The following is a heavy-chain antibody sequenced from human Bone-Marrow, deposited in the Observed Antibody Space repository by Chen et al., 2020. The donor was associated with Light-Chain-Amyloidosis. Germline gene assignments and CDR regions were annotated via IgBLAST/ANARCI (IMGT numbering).Heavy chain of an antibody. CDR2: INHSGST. CDR1: GGSFSGYY. V-gene: IGHV4-34*01. CDR3: ARVRHWYFDL. J-gene: IGHJ2*01. Sequence: QVQLQQWGAGLLKPSETLSLTCAVYGGSFSGYYWSWIRQPPGKGLEWIGEINHSGSTNYNPSLKSRGTISVDTSKNQFSLKLSSVTAADTAVYYCARVRHWYFDLWGRGTLVTVSS.